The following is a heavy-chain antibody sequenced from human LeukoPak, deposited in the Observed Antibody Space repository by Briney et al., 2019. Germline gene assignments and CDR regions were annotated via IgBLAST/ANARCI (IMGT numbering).Heavy chain of an antibody. CDR2: INIDGSST. V-gene: IGHV3-74*01. CDR3: ARTVTRGTFDY. D-gene: IGHD1-1*01. CDR1: GFTFSTYW. Sequence: GGSLTLSCAASGFTFSTYWMHWVRQAPGKGLEWVSRINIDGSSTIYADSVKGRLTISRDNAKNTLYLQMNSLRAEDTAVYYCARTVTRGTFDYWGQGTLVTVSS. J-gene: IGHJ4*02.